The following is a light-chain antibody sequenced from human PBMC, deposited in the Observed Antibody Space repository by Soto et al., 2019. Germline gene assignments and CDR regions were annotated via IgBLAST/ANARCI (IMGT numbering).Light chain of an antibody. CDR2: DDR. J-gene: IGLJ1*01. Sequence: SYELTQPPSVSVAPGQTARITCGGNNIGRKSVHWYQQKPGQAPVLVIYDDRDRPSGIPERVSGSNSENTATLTISRVEAGDEADYYCQVWDISSDPNYVFGPGTKVTV. CDR3: QVWDISSDPNYV. V-gene: IGLV3-21*02. CDR1: NIGRKS.